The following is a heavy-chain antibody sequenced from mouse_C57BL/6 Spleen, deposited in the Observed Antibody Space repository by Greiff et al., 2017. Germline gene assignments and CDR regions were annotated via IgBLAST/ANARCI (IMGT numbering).Heavy chain of an antibody. J-gene: IGHJ3*01. V-gene: IGHV5-17*01. CDR1: GFTFSDYG. Sequence: DVMLVESGGGLVKPGGSLKLSCAASGFTFSDYGMHWVRQAPEKGLEWVAYISRGSGTIYYADTVKGRFTISRDNAKNTLLLQMSSLRSEDAAMYYCARPGQMRLWCAYWGQGTLVTVSA. D-gene: IGHD3-2*02. CDR3: ARPGQMRLWCAY. CDR2: ISRGSGTI.